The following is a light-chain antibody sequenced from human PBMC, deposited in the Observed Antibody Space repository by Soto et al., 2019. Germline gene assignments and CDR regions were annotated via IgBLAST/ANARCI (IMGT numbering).Light chain of an antibody. J-gene: IGKJ5*01. CDR1: QSVSSSY. Sequence: EIVLTQSPGTLSLSPGERATLSCRASQSVSSSYLAWYQQKPGQAPRLLIYGASSRATGIPDRFSGSGSGTEFNLHISRLEPEDFAVYYCQQYGSSPPITFGQGTRLEIK. CDR3: QQYGSSPPIT. V-gene: IGKV3-20*01. CDR2: GAS.